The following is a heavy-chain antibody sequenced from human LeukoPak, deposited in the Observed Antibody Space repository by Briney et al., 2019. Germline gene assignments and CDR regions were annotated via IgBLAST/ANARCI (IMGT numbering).Heavy chain of an antibody. CDR2: IYYTGIT. J-gene: IGHJ4*02. Sequence: PSETLSLTSTVSGGSISGQYWSLIRQPPGKGLEWIGYIYYTGITKYNPSLKSRVTISVDTSKNQFSLRLTSVTAADTAVYYCARVSYHYYSGNYGWYFDYWGQGTLVTVSS. CDR3: ARVSYHYYSGNYGWYFDY. V-gene: IGHV4-59*11. D-gene: IGHD3-10*01. CDR1: GGSISGQY.